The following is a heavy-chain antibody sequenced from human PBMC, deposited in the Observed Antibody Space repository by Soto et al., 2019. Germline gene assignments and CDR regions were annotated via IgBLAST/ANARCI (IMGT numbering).Heavy chain of an antibody. V-gene: IGHV4-59*12. CDR1: GGSISSYY. CDR3: ARDRVYYNSRSAFDI. CDR2: IYYSGST. J-gene: IGHJ3*02. D-gene: IGHD3-22*01. Sequence: SETLSLTCTVSGGSISSYYWSWIRQPPGKGLEWIGYIYYSGSTNYNPSLKSRVTISVDTSKNQFSLKLSSVTAADTAVYYCARDRVYYNSRSAFDICGQRTMVTVSS.